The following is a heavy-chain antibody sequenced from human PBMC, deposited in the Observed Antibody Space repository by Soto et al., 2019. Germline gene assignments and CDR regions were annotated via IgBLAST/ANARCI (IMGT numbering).Heavy chain of an antibody. Sequence: PGGSLRLSCAASGFTFSSYAMSWVRQAPGKGLEWVSAISGSGGSTYYADSVKGRFTISRDNPKNTLYLQMNSLRADDTAIYYCGKSPNTVATAALERGQGTLVTVSS. CDR1: GFTFSSYA. D-gene: IGHD5-12*01. V-gene: IGHV3-23*01. CDR2: ISGSGGST. CDR3: GKSPNTVATAALE. J-gene: IGHJ4*02.